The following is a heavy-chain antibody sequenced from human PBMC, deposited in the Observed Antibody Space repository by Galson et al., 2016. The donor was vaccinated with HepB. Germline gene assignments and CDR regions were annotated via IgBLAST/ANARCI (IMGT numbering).Heavy chain of an antibody. CDR1: GLSFSPYA. V-gene: IGHV3-23*01. Sequence: SLRLSCAASGLSFSPYAVSWVRQAPGKGLEWVSAIHGTGTITKYADSVKGRFTISRDNSKNTMYLQVNSLRAEDTAVYYCARDRRVGPTPTSLNYWGQGTLVTVSS. CDR2: IHGTGTIT. J-gene: IGHJ4*02. D-gene: IGHD1-26*01. CDR3: ARDRRVGPTPTSLNY.